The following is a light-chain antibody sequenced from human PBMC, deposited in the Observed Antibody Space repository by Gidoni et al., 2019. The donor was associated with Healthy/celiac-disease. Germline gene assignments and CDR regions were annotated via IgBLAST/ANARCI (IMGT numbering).Light chain of an antibody. CDR3: QSADSSGTNWV. CDR2: KDS. Sequence: SYERTQPPSVPVSPGQTARITCSGDALPKQYAYWYQQKPGQAPVLVLYKDSERPSGIPERFSGSSSGTTVTLTISGVQAEDEADYYCQSADSSGTNWVFGGGTKLTVL. J-gene: IGLJ3*02. CDR1: ALPKQY. V-gene: IGLV3-25*03.